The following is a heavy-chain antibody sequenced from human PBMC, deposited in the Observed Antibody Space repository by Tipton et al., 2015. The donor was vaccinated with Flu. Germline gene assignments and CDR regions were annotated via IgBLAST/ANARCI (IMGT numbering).Heavy chain of an antibody. CDR3: ARDEGFVNYYLGMDV. V-gene: IGHV3-53*01. J-gene: IGHJ6*01. Sequence: SLRLSCVVSGFTVSSNYMTWVRQAPGKGLEWVSVIYSGGRTKYADSVKGRFTVSRDNSRNTLYLQMNGLRAEDTAVYYCARDEGFVNYYLGMDVWGQGTTVTVSS. CDR1: GFTVSSNY. D-gene: IGHD3-16*01. CDR2: IYSGGRT.